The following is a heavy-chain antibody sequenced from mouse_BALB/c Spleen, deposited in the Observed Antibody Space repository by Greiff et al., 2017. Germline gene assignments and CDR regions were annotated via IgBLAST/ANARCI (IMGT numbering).Heavy chain of an antibody. CDR2: INPSSGYT. J-gene: IGHJ4*01. CDR1: GYTFTSYT. D-gene: IGHD6-1*01. Sequence: QVQLQQSGAELARPGASVKMSCKASGYTFTSYTMHWVKQRPGQGLEWIGYINPSSGYTNYNQKFKDKATLTVDKSSSTAYMQLKSLTSEDSAVYYCARRGLLYAMDYWGQGTSVTVSS. V-gene: IGHV1-4*01. CDR3: ARRGLLYAMDY.